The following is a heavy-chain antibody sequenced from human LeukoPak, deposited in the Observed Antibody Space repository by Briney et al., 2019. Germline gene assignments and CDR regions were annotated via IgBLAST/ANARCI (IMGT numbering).Heavy chain of an antibody. Sequence: ASVKVSCKASGYTFTSYGISWVRQAPGQGLEWMGWISAYNGNTNYAQKLQGKVTMTTDTSTSTAYMELRSLRSDDTAVYYCAKDPRGYSSSTPDYWGQGTLVTVSS. CDR3: AKDPRGYSSSTPDY. D-gene: IGHD6-6*01. V-gene: IGHV1-18*01. J-gene: IGHJ4*02. CDR2: ISAYNGNT. CDR1: GYTFTSYG.